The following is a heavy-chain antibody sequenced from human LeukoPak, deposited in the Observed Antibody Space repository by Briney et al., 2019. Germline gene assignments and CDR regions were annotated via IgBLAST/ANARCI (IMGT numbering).Heavy chain of an antibody. Sequence: GASVKVSCKASGYTFTGYYMHWVRQAPGQGLEWMGWINPNSGGTNYAQKFQGRVTMTRDTSISTAYMELSRLRSDDTAVYYCATGGVRGVYPYYFDYWGQGTLVTVSS. V-gene: IGHV1-2*02. CDR3: ATGGVRGVYPYYFDY. J-gene: IGHJ4*02. CDR2: INPNSGGT. CDR1: GYTFTGYY. D-gene: IGHD3-10*01.